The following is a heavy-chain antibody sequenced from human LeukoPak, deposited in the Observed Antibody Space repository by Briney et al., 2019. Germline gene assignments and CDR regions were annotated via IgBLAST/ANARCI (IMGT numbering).Heavy chain of an antibody. V-gene: IGHV1-46*01. CDR1: GYTFTSYY. Sequence: ASVKVSCKASGYTFTSYYMHWVRQAPGQGLEWMGIINPSGGSTSYAQKFQGRVTMTRDTSTSTVYMELSSLRSEDTAVYYCAGEGRNTDAFDIWGQGTMVTVSS. J-gene: IGHJ3*02. CDR3: AGEGRNTDAFDI. CDR2: INPSGGST.